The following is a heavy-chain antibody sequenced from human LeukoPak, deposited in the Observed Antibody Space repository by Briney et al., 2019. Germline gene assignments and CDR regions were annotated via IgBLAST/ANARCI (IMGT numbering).Heavy chain of an antibody. CDR3: ARDYGDYGHYYYYGMDV. V-gene: IGHV4-59*01. CDR2: IYYSGST. CDR1: GGSISSYY. Sequence: SETLSLTCTVAGGSISSYYWSSIRQPRGKGLEWIGYIYYSGSTNYNPSLKSRVTISVDTSKNQFSLKLSSVTAADTAVYYCARDYGDYGHYYYYGMDVWGQGTTVTVSS. J-gene: IGHJ6*02. D-gene: IGHD4-17*01.